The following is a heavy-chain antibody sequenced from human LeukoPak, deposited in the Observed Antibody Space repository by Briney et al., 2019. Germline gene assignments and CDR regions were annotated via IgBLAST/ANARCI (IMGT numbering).Heavy chain of an antibody. J-gene: IGHJ4*02. D-gene: IGHD3-10*01. CDR2: ISWDGDT. V-gene: IGHV3-43D*03. CDR1: GFTFDDYA. Sequence: PGGSLRLSCAASGFTFDDYAMHWVRQAPGKGLEWVSLISWDGDTYYADSVKGRFTISRDNSKNSLYLQMNSLSGEDTALYYCAKDFYYGSGNSESFDYWGKGTLVTVSS. CDR3: AKDFYYGSGNSESFDY.